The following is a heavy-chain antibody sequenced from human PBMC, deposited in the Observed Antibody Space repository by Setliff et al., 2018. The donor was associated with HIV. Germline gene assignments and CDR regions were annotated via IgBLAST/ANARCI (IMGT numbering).Heavy chain of an antibody. CDR3: VRHPWGYSSSNAGYGFFYQYYLDV. CDR1: GYSFTSYW. J-gene: IGHJ6*03. D-gene: IGHD6-19*01. V-gene: IGHV5-51*01. CDR2: IYPSDSDT. Sequence: PGESLKISCKASGYSFTSYWIGWVRQMPGKGLEWMGIIYPSDSDTRYSPSFQGQVTISADESTNTAYLQWSGLKASDTAVYYCVRHPWGYSSSNAGYGFFYQYYLDVWGAGTTVTVSS.